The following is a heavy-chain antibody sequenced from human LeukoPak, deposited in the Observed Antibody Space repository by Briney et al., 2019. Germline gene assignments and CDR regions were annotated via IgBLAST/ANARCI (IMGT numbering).Heavy chain of an antibody. V-gene: IGHV4-59*01. CDR1: GDSITNYS. CDR3: ARALEYQHYNTMDA. CDR2: IYYSGTI. D-gene: IGHD2-2*01. J-gene: IGHJ6*02. Sequence: PSETLSLTCTVSGDSITNYSWNWIRLPPGKGLEWIGNIYYSGTIHYSPSLNTRVTISMDASKNQFSLKLNSVTAADTSIYYCARALEYQHYNTMDAWGQGTTVTVAS.